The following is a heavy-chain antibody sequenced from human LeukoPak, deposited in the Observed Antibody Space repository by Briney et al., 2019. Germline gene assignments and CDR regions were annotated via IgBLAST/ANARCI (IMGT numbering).Heavy chain of an antibody. CDR3: AKDFGSSWLNWFDP. V-gene: IGHV3-23*01. CDR2: ISGSGGST. J-gene: IGHJ5*02. D-gene: IGHD6-13*01. CDR1: GFTFSSYA. Sequence: PGGSLRLSCAASGFTFSSYAMSWVRQAPGKGLEWVSAISGSGGSTYYADSMKGRFTISRDNSKNTLYLQMNSLRAEDTAVYYCAKDFGSSWLNWFDPWGQGTLVTVSS.